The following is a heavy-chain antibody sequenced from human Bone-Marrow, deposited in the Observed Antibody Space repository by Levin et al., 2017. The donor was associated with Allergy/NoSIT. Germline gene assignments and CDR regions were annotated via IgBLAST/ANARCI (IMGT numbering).Heavy chain of an antibody. J-gene: IGHJ4*02. V-gene: IGHV3-48*01. CDR3: TRVDDFFDY. Sequence: GGSLRLSCAVSGLSFSSSTMSWVRQAPGKGLEWISFITNSSATIYYADSVRGRFTISRDNAKKSLFLQMNSLTAEDTAVYYCTRVDDFFDYWGQGALVTVSS. CDR1: GLSFSSST. D-gene: IGHD3/OR15-3a*01. CDR2: ITNSSATI.